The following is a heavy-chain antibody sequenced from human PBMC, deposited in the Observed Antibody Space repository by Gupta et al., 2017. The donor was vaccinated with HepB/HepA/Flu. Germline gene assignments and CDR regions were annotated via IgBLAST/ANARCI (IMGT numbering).Heavy chain of an antibody. J-gene: IGHJ4*02. V-gene: IGHV3-23*05. CDR2: LDNRGSYT. CDR3: AKHSGVTRIGRYFDS. D-gene: IGHD3-3*01. CDR1: GFSFSSYA. Sequence: EVQMLESGGGLVQPGGSLRLSCAASGFSFSSYAMIWVRQALGKGLEWVSALDNRGSYTYYADSAKGRFTISRDNSKGTLYLEMNSLTADDTAVYYCAKHSGVTRIGRYFDSWGQGTLVTVSS.